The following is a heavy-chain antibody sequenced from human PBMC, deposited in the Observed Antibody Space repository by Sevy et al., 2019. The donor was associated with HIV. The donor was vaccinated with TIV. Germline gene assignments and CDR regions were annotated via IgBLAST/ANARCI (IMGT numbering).Heavy chain of an antibody. CDR2: IYTSGST. J-gene: IGHJ5*02. Sequence: SETLSLTCTVSGDSISSGGYYWSWIRQHPGKGLEWIGYIYTSGSTNYNPFLKSRIAISVDTSKNQFYLKVNSVTAADTAVYYCARTQNYYSNLNNGFDPWGQGTLVTVSS. CDR1: GDSISSGGYY. V-gene: IGHV4-31*03. D-gene: IGHD4-4*01. CDR3: ARTQNYYSNLNNGFDP.